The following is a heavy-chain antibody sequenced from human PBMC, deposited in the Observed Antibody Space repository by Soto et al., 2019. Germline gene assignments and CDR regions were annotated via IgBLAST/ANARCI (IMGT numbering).Heavy chain of an antibody. CDR1: GFTFRSYW. Sequence: LVQSGGGLVQPGGSLRLSCEASGFTFRSYWMTWVLQAPGKGLEWVANIKQDGTEKYYVDSVKCRFTISRDNAKNSIHLQMNCLRAEDAAVYYCAVTPPRFWAKSPYGMDVWGQGTTVTVSS. V-gene: IGHV3-7*03. CDR3: AVTPPRFWAKSPYGMDV. CDR2: IKQDGTEK. D-gene: IGHD3-3*01. J-gene: IGHJ6*02.